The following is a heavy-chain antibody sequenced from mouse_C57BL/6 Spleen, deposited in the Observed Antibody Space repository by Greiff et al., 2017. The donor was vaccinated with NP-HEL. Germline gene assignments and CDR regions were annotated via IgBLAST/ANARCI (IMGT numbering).Heavy chain of an antibody. CDR2: IDPSDSYT. J-gene: IGHJ4*01. Sequence: QVQLQQPGAELVKPGASVKLSCKASGYTFTSYWMQWVKQRPGQGLEWIGEIDPSDSYTNYTQKFKGKATLTVDTSSSTAYMQLSSLKSADSAVYYCARGGYERFYAMDYWGQGTSVTVSS. CDR3: ARGGYERFYAMDY. V-gene: IGHV1-50*01. CDR1: GYTFTSYW. D-gene: IGHD2-2*01.